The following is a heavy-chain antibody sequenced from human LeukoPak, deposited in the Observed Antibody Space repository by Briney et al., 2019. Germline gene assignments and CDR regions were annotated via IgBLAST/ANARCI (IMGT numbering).Heavy chain of an antibody. D-gene: IGHD3-10*02. Sequence: GESLRLSCAVSGFTFSNYNMNWVRQAPGKGLEWVSYISSSGSTIYYADSVKGRFTISRDNAKNSLFLQMNSLRAEDTAVYYCAELGITMIGGVWGKGTTVTISS. J-gene: IGHJ6*04. CDR1: GFTFSNYN. CDR2: ISSSGSTI. CDR3: AELGITMIGGV. V-gene: IGHV3-48*04.